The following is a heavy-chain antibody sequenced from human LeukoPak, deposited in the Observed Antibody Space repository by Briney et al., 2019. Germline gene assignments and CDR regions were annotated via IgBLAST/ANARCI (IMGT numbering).Heavy chain of an antibody. J-gene: IGHJ3*01. Sequence: AETLSLTCAVYGGSFSGYYWSWLRQPPGKGLEWIGEINHSGSTNYNPSLKSRVTISVDTSKNQFSLKLGSVTAADTAVYYCALYYDFWSGYPHWGQGTMVTVSS. CDR2: INHSGST. CDR3: ALYYDFWSGYPH. V-gene: IGHV4-34*01. CDR1: GGSFSGYY. D-gene: IGHD3-3*01.